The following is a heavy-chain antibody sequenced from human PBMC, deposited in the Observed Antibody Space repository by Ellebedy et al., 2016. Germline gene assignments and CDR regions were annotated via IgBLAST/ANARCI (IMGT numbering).Heavy chain of an antibody. D-gene: IGHD3-10*01. Sequence: SLKISXATSGFTFDDYALHWVRQVPGKGLEWVSGISWNSAAIGYGEAVKGRSTISRDSAKNYLYLQMNSLRVEDTALYFCAKGTMDYLHHWGQGTLVTVSS. CDR3: AKGTMDYLHH. CDR2: ISWNSAAI. V-gene: IGHV3-9*01. CDR1: GFTFDDYA. J-gene: IGHJ4*02.